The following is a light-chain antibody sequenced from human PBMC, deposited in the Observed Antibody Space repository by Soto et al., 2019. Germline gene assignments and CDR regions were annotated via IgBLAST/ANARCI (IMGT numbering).Light chain of an antibody. V-gene: IGLV2-14*01. Sequence: QSVLTQPASVSGSPGQSITISCTGTSSDVGGYNYVSWYQQHPGKAPKLMIYEVSNRPSGVSNRFSGSKSGNTASLTISGLQAEDEADYCCSSYTSSSTHGVFGGGTQLTVL. CDR2: EVS. J-gene: IGLJ3*02. CDR3: SSYTSSSTHGV. CDR1: SSDVGGYNY.